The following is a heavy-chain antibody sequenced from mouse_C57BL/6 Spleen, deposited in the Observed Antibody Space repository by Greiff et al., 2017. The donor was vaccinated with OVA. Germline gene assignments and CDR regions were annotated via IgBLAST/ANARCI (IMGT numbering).Heavy chain of an antibody. V-gene: IGHV1-69*01. CDR2: IDPSDSYT. Sequence: VQLQQSGAELVMPGASVKLSCKASGYTFTSYWMHWVKQRPGQGLEWIGEIDPSDSYTNYNQKFKGKSTLTVDKSSSTAYMQLSSLTSEDSAVYYCARGYGNYRAMDYWGQGTSVTVSS. CDR3: ARGYGNYRAMDY. CDR1: GYTFTSYW. J-gene: IGHJ4*01. D-gene: IGHD2-1*01.